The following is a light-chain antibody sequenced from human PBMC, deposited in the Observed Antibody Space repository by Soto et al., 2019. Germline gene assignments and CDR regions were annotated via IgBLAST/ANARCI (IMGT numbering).Light chain of an antibody. J-gene: IGKJ4*01. V-gene: IGKV3-11*01. CDR1: QSVGSY. CDR3: QQRSNWPLS. CDR2: EAS. Sequence: EIVLTQSPATLSLSPGERAALSCRASQSVGSYLAWYQQKPGQPPRLLIYEASNRAIGIPARFSGSGSGTAFTLTISTLEPEDFALYYCQQRSNWPLSFGGGTKVDLK.